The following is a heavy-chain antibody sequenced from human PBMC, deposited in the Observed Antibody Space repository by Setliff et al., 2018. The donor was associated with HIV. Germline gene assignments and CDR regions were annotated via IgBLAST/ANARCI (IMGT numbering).Heavy chain of an antibody. CDR2: IYYSGST. CDR3: ARVEGVEMATNYWYFDL. D-gene: IGHD5-12*01. Sequence: PSETLSLTCTVSGGSIGSSSYYWGWIRQPPGKGLEWIGSIYYSGSTYYNPSLKSRVTISVDTSKNQFSLKLSSVTAADTAVYYCARVEGVEMATNYWYFDLWGRGTLVTVSS. V-gene: IGHV4-39*07. CDR1: GGSIGSSSYY. J-gene: IGHJ2*01.